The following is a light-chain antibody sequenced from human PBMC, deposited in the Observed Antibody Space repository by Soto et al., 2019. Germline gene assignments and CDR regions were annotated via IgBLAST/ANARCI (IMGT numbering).Light chain of an antibody. J-gene: IGLJ1*01. CDR3: RSYTSISTLV. V-gene: IGLV2-14*03. CDR1: SSDVGGYDY. CDR2: DVS. Sequence: QSALTQPASVSGSPGQSITISCTGTSSDVGGYDYVSWYQQHPGKAPKLMIYDVSNRPSGVANRFSGSKSANTASLTISGLQAEDEAEYYCRSYTSISTLVFGTGTKMTVL.